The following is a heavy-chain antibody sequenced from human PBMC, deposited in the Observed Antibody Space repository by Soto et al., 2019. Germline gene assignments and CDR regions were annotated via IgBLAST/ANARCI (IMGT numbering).Heavy chain of an antibody. CDR1: GGSFSGYY. V-gene: IGHV4-34*01. Sequence: SETLSLTCAVYGGSFSGYYWSWIRQPPGKGLEWIGEINHSGSTNYNPSLKSRVTISVDTSKNQFSLKLSSVTAADTAVYYCASSGGYCSGGSCYLPTVYYYYGMDAWGQGTTVTVSS. J-gene: IGHJ6*02. CDR2: INHSGST. D-gene: IGHD2-15*01. CDR3: ASSGGYCSGGSCYLPTVYYYYGMDA.